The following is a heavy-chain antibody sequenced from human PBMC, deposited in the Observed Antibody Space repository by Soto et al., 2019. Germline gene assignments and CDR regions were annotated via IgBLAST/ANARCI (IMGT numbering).Heavy chain of an antibody. CDR2: ISGSGGST. Sequence: PGGSLRLSCAASGFTFSSYAMSWVRQAPGKGLEWVSAISGSGGSTYYADSVKGRFTISRDNSKNTLYLQMNSLRAEDTAVYYCARDFGGSPDYYYGMDVWGQGTTVTVSS. V-gene: IGHV3-23*01. J-gene: IGHJ6*02. D-gene: IGHD3-16*01. CDR3: ARDFGGSPDYYYGMDV. CDR1: GFTFSSYA.